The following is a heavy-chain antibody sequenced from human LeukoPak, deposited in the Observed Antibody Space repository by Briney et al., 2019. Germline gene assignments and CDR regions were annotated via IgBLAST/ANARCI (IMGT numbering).Heavy chain of an antibody. D-gene: IGHD3-10*01. J-gene: IGHJ4*02. Sequence: PGGSLRPSCAASGFTFSNFWMSWVRQVPGEGLEWVANIKQDGSEIHYVDSVKGRFTISRYNAQNSLYLHMHSLRAEGTAVYYCTRDRQGSGIYSTDYWGRGTLVTVSS. V-gene: IGHV3-7*01. CDR2: IKQDGSEI. CDR3: TRDRQGSGIYSTDY. CDR1: GFTFSNFW.